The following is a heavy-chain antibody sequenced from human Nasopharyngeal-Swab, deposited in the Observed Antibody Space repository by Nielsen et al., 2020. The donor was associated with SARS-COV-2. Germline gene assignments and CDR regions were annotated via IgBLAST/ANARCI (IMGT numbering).Heavy chain of an antibody. J-gene: IGHJ4*02. CDR2: IKQDGSEK. Sequence: GESLKISCAASGFTFSSYWMSWVRQAPGKGLEWVANIKQDGSEKYYVDSVKGRFTISRDNAKNSLYLQMNSLRAEDTAVYYCARDSRGYSYGYIYFDYWGQGTLSPSPQ. D-gene: IGHD5-18*01. CDR3: ARDSRGYSYGYIYFDY. CDR1: GFTFSSYW. V-gene: IGHV3-7*03.